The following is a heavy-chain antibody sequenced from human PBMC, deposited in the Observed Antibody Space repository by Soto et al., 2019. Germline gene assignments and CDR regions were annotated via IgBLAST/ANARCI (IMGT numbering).Heavy chain of an antibody. Sequence: KPSDSLAITSTVSGGSINIFAYCWGWIRQPPGKGLEWIGTVYHNENTYYNPSLRSRVTISVDTAKNQFSLNLRSVTAADTAIYFCARRERYYGSPGWFDPWGQGALVTVSS. CDR1: GGSINIFAYC. D-gene: IGHD3-16*01. V-gene: IGHV4-39*01. J-gene: IGHJ5*02. CDR2: VYHNENT. CDR3: ARRERYYGSPGWFDP.